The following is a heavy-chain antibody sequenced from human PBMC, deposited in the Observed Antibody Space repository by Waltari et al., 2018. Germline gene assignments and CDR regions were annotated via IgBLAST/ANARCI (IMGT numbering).Heavy chain of an antibody. Sequence: DVQLVESGGGLVRPGGSLSLACASSEFTFSCVCMSWVRQAPGKGLEWVANTNQDESEKYYVASVKGRFTISRDNAKNSLYLQMNNLRAEDTAVYYCARDLGAAGSYIWFDPWGQGTLVTVSS. CDR1: EFTFSCVC. CDR2: TNQDESEK. V-gene: IGHV3-7*01. J-gene: IGHJ5*02. CDR3: ARDLGAAGSYIWFDP. D-gene: IGHD6-13*01.